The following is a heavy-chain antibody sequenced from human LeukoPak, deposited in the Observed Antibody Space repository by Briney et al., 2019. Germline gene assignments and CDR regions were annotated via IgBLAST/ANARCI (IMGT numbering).Heavy chain of an antibody. D-gene: IGHD1-14*01. CDR1: GSTLTESS. J-gene: IGHJ4*02. V-gene: IGHV1-24*01. Sequence: GASVKVSCKVSGSTLTESSIHWVRQAPGKGLEWMGGFDPEDAETLYAQKFKGRVTMTEDTSSDTAYMDLSSLRSEDTAVYYCATDIPGDQGVGVGYWGQGTLVTVSS. CDR2: FDPEDAET. CDR3: ATDIPGDQGVGVGY.